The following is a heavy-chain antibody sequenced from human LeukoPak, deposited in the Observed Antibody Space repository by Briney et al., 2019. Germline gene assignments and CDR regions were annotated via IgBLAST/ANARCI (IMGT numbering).Heavy chain of an antibody. V-gene: IGHV1-69*13. CDR3: ASSSSVVPAAPGV. CDR1: GGTFSSYA. D-gene: IGHD2-2*01. Sequence: ASVKVSCKASGGTFSSYAISWVRQAPGQGLEWMGGIIPIFGTANYAQKFQGRVTITADESTSTAYMELSSLRSEDTAVYYCASSSSVVPAAPGVWGQGTLVTVSS. CDR2: IIPIFGTA. J-gene: IGHJ4*02.